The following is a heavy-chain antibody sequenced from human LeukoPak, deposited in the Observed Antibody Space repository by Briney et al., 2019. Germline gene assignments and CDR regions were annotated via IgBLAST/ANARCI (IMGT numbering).Heavy chain of an antibody. V-gene: IGHV3-21*06. CDR2: ISSSSSYM. Sequence: GGSLRLSCAASGFTFSSYTMNWVRQAPGEGLGWVSSISSSSSYMYYADSVKGRFTISRDNAKNSLYLQMNSLRGEDTAVYYCARDRDVPAIGMDVWGQGTTVTVSS. CDR1: GFTFSSYT. CDR3: ARDRDVPAIGMDV. J-gene: IGHJ6*02.